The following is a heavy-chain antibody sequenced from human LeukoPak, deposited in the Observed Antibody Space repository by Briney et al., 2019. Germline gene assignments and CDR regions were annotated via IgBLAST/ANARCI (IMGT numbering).Heavy chain of an antibody. CDR3: ARDPEIVVVKDDAFDI. Sequence: SVKVSCKAPGYTFTSYYMHLVRQAPGQGLEWMGIINPSGGSTSYAQKFQGRVTMTTDTYTSTVYMELSSLRSEVSDVYHCARDPEIVVVKDDAFDIWGQGTMVTVPS. CDR1: GYTFTSYY. J-gene: IGHJ3*02. V-gene: IGHV1-46*01. D-gene: IGHD3-22*01. CDR2: INPSGGST.